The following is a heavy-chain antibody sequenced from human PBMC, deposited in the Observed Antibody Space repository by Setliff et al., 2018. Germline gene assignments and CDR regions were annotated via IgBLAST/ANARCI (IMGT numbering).Heavy chain of an antibody. J-gene: IGHJ6*03. Sequence: SETLSLTCTVSGGSVGSDFSYWTWTRQPAGKGPEWIGQIYTTWSTNYNPSLRSRATISLDASKNQFSLSLTSVTAADTAVYYCARVTGFFYVDAWGKGTTVTVSS. CDR1: GGSVGSDFSY. CDR3: ARVTGFFYVDA. V-gene: IGHV4-61*09. CDR2: IYTTWST.